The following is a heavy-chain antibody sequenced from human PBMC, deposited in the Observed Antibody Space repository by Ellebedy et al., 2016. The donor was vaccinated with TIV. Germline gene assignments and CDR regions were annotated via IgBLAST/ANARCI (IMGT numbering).Heavy chain of an antibody. V-gene: IGHV3-21*01. Sequence: GESLKISCSTSGFPFSSFTMHWVRQAPGGGLEWVSSISSTSAYIHYADSLKGRSTISRDNAKNSLHLHLNSLTVVDTAVYYCVRGASGSSVAGLNSWGQGTLVTVSS. J-gene: IGHJ5*02. CDR3: VRGASGSSVAGLNS. D-gene: IGHD6-19*01. CDR1: GFPFSSFT. CDR2: ISSTSAYI.